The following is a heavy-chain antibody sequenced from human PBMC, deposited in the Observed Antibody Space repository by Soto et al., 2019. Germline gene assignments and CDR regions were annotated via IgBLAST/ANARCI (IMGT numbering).Heavy chain of an antibody. CDR2: IYYSGST. D-gene: IGHD1-26*01. Sequence: SETLSLTCTVSGGSISSSSYYWGWIRQPPGKGLEWIGSIYYSGSTYYNPSLKSRVTISVDTSKNQFSLKLSSVTAADTAVYYCARRSGSYNQIDYWGQGTLVTVSS. J-gene: IGHJ4*02. CDR3: ARRSGSYNQIDY. CDR1: GGSISSSSYY. V-gene: IGHV4-39*01.